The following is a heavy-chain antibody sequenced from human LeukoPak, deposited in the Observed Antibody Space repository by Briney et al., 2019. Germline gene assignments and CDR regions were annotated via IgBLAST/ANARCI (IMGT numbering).Heavy chain of an antibody. V-gene: IGHV3-30-3*01. CDR3: ASLWIQLLDY. D-gene: IGHD5-18*01. CDR1: GFTFSSYA. J-gene: IGHJ4*02. CDR2: ISYDGSNK. Sequence: GGSLRLSCAASGFTFSSYAMHWVRQAPGKGLEWVAVISYDGSNKYYADSVKGRFTISRDNSKNALYLQMNSLRAEDTAVYYCASLWIQLLDYWGQGTLVTVSS.